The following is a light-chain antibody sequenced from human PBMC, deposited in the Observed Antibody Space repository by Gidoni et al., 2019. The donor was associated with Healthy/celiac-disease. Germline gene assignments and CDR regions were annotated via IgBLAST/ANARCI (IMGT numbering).Light chain of an antibody. J-gene: IGKJ2*01. Sequence: DIQLTQSPSSLSASVGDRVTITCRASQSISSYLNWYQQKPGKAPKRLIYAASSLQSGVPSRFSGSGSGTVFTLTISSLQPEYFATYYCQQSYSTPYTFGQGTKLEIK. V-gene: IGKV1-39*01. CDR2: AAS. CDR3: QQSYSTPYT. CDR1: QSISSY.